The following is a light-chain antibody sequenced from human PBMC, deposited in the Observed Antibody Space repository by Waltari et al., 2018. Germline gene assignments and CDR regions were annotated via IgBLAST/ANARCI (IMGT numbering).Light chain of an antibody. J-gene: IGLJ3*02. CDR3: ATWDDRLKGWV. CDR1: SSNIGSNT. V-gene: IGLV1-44*01. CDR2: RNN. Sequence: QSVLTQPPSASGTPGQRVTISCSGRSSNIGSNTVNWNQQLPGTAPKLLIYRNNQRPSGVPDRFSGSKSGTSASLAISGLHSEDEADYYCATWDDRLKGWVFGGGTKLTVL.